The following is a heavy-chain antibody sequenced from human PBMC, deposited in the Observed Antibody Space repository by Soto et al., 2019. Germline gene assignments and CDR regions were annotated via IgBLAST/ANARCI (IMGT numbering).Heavy chain of an antibody. CDR2: INHSGST. J-gene: IGHJ5*02. CDR1: VGSFRSYY. V-gene: IGHV4-34*01. Sequence: SETLSLTCAVNVGSFRSYYCNSICNPPGTGLEWIGEINHSGSTNYNPSLKSRVTISVDTSKNQFSLKLTSVTAADTAVYYCATLPPRIVVMTLPFPSWGQGTLVTVS. D-gene: IGHD2-21*02. CDR3: ATLPPRIVVMTLPFPS.